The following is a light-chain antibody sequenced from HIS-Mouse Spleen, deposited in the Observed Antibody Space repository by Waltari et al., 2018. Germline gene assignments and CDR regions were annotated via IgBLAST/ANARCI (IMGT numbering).Light chain of an antibody. J-gene: IGLJ2*01. CDR1: NIGRNS. V-gene: IGLV3-21*03. CDR2: DES. Sequence: SYVLTQPPSVSVAPGKTARITCGGNNIGRNSVHWYQLKPGQAPVLVVYDESDRPSGIPERFSGSNSGNTATLTISRVEAGDEADYYCQVWDSSSDHVVFGGGTKLTVL. CDR3: QVWDSSSDHVV.